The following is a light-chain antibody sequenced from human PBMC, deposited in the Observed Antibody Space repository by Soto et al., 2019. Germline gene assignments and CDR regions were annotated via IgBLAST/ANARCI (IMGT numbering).Light chain of an antibody. Sequence: QSVLTQPPSVSGAPGQRVTISCTGSSSNIGAGYDVHWYQQLPGTAPKLLIYGNINRPSGVPDRFSGSKFGTSASLAITGLQAEDEADSYCQSYDSSLSAVVFGGGTKVTVL. CDR3: QSYDSSLSAVV. J-gene: IGLJ2*01. CDR2: GNI. CDR1: SSNIGAGYD. V-gene: IGLV1-40*01.